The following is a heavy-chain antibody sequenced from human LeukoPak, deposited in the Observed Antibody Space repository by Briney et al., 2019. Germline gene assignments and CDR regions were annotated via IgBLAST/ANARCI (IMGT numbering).Heavy chain of an antibody. CDR2: MNPNSGNT. V-gene: IGHV1-8*01. CDR3: ARRTYDFWSTSFDP. Sequence: ASVKVSCKASGYTFTSYDINWVRQATGQGLEWMGWMNPNSGNTGYAQNFQGRVTMTRNTSISTAYMELSSLRSEDTAVYYCARRTYDFWSTSFDPWGQGTLVTVSS. J-gene: IGHJ5*02. CDR1: GYTFTSYD. D-gene: IGHD3-3*01.